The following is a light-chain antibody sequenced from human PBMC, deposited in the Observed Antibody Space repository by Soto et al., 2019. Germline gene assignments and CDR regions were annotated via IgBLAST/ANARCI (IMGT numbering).Light chain of an antibody. CDR3: GSYTYSSTWV. Sequence: QSVLTQPASVSGSPGQSITISCTGTSSDVGAYNYVSWYQQHPGKAPKLMIYGVSDRPSGISNRFSGSKSGNTASLTISGLQAEDEADYYCGSYTYSSTWVFGGGTKVTVL. J-gene: IGLJ3*02. CDR1: SSDVGAYNY. CDR2: GVS. V-gene: IGLV2-14*01.